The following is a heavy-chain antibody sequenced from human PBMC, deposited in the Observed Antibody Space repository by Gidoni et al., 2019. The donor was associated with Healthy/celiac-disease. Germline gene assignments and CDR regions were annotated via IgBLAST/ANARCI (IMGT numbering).Heavy chain of an antibody. CDR2: IYYSGST. J-gene: IGHJ4*02. Sequence: QVQLQESGPGLVKPSETLSLTCTVSGGSISSYYWSWIRQPPGKGLEWIGYIYYSGSTDYNPSLKSRVTISVDTSKNQFSLKLSSVTAADTAVYYCARVTVAGIYPREFDYWGQGTLVTVSS. D-gene: IGHD6-19*01. V-gene: IGHV4-59*01. CDR1: GGSISSYY. CDR3: ARVTVAGIYPREFDY.